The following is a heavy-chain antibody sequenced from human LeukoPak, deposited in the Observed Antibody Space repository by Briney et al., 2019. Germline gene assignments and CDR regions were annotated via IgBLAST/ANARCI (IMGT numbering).Heavy chain of an antibody. V-gene: IGHV4-39*01. CDR3: ARGGFRGVIVYFDY. Sequence: PSETLSLTCIVSGGSISSNSYYWGWIRQPPGKGLEWIGSMHYSGSTYYNPSLKSRVTISVDTSKNQFSLKLSSVTAADTAVYYCARGGFRGVIVYFDYWGQGTLVTVSS. J-gene: IGHJ4*02. D-gene: IGHD3-10*01. CDR1: GGSISSNSYY. CDR2: MHYSGST.